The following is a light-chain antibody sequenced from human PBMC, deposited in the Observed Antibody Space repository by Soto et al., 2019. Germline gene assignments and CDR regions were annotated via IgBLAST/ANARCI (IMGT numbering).Light chain of an antibody. Sequence: IQMTQSPSTLSASVGDRVTITCRASQTISNWLAWYQQKPGKAPKLLIYKASTLESAVPSRFSGSGSGTDFTLTISSLQPDDFATYYCQQYSTYWTFGQGTKVDIK. CDR2: KAS. CDR3: QQYSTYWT. CDR1: QTISNW. J-gene: IGKJ1*01. V-gene: IGKV1-5*03.